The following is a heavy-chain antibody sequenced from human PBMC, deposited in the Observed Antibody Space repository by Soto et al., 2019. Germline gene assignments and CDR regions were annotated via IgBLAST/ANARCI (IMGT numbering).Heavy chain of an antibody. CDR2: ISASGRST. CDR3: AKGSSSSWTYFYSYYMDV. J-gene: IGHJ6*03. Sequence: EVQLLESGGGLVEPGGSLRLSCAASGFSFSTSAMNWVRQAPGKGLEWISCISASGRSTYYADSVNGRFNISRDNSKNTLYPEMNTLRAEDTAVYHCAKGSSSSWTYFYSYYMDVWGKGTTVTVSS. V-gene: IGHV3-23*01. D-gene: IGHD6-13*01. CDR1: GFSFSTSA.